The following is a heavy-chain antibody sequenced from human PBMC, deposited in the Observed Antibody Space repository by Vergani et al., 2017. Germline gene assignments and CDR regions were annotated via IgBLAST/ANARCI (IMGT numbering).Heavy chain of an antibody. J-gene: IGHJ6*03. Sequence: QVQLVESGGGVVQPGRSLRLSCAASGFTFSSYGMHWVRQAPGKGLEWVAVISYDGSNKYYADSVKGRFTISRDNSKNTLYLQTNSLRAEDTAVYYCARSSGWYVYYMDVWGKGTTVTVSS. CDR2: ISYDGSNK. CDR1: GFTFSSYG. V-gene: IGHV3-30*03. D-gene: IGHD6-19*01. CDR3: ARSSGWYVYYMDV.